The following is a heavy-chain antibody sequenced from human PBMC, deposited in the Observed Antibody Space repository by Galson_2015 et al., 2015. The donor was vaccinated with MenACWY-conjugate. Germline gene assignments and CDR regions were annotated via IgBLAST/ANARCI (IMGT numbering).Heavy chain of an antibody. CDR1: GFTFSNDA. J-gene: IGHJ4*02. D-gene: IGHD1-1*01. Sequence: SLRLSCAASGFTFSNDAMGWVRQAPGKGLQWVSVISGNSGHIYYANSVKGRFTISRDNSKNTLYLQMNSLRAEDTAVYYCVKGVRLRGTSKSHYDSWGRGTLVTASS. CDR3: VKGVRLRGTSKSHYDS. CDR2: ISGNSGHI. V-gene: IGHV3-23*01.